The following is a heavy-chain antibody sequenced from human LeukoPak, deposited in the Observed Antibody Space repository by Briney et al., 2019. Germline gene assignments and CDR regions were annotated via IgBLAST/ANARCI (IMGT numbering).Heavy chain of an antibody. D-gene: IGHD2-15*01. Sequence: ASVKVSCKASGYTLTSYDIYWVRQATGQGLEWAGWMNPNRGNTGYVQKFQGRVTITRNTTISTAYMELSSLRHEATAVDYCARAPHCSGGSCYYFTDLWALNWFDPWGQGTLVTVSS. V-gene: IGHV1-8*03. CDR1: GYTLTSYD. CDR3: ARAPHCSGGSCYYFTDLWALNWFDP. CDR2: MNPNRGNT. J-gene: IGHJ5*02.